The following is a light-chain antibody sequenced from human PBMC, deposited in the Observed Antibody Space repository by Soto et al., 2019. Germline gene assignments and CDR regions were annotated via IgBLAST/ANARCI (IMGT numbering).Light chain of an antibody. J-gene: IGLJ1*01. CDR3: SSYTSSSTPFV. CDR2: DVS. CDR1: SSDVGGYNY. Sequence: QSALTQPASVSGSPGQSITISCTGTSSDVGGYNYVSWYQQNPGKAPKLMIYDVSNRPSGVSNRFSGSKSGNTASLTTSGLQAEDEADYYCSSYTSSSTPFVFGTGTKVTVL. V-gene: IGLV2-14*01.